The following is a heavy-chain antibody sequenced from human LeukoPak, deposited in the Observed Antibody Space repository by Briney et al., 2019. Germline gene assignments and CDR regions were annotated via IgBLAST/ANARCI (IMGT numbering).Heavy chain of an antibody. Sequence: GGSLRLSCAASGFTFSSYAMNWVRQAPGKGLEWVAVISYDGSNKYYADSVKGRFTISRDNSKNTLYLQMNSLKAEDTAVYYCACDRAPDQLLLEYYFDYWGQGTLVTVSS. J-gene: IGHJ4*02. CDR3: ACDRAPDQLLLEYYFDY. V-gene: IGHV3-30*04. CDR2: ISYDGSNK. D-gene: IGHD2-2*01. CDR1: GFTFSSYA.